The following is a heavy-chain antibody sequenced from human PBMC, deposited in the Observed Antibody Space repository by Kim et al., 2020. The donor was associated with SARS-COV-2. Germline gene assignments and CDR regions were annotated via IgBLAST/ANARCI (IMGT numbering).Heavy chain of an antibody. J-gene: IGHJ5*02. V-gene: IGHV3-53*01. Sequence: GRFTISRDNSKNALYLQMNSLRAEDTAVYYCARENYYDSSGYYYVRWFDPWGQGTLVTVSS. D-gene: IGHD3-22*01. CDR3: ARENYYDSSGYYYVRWFDP.